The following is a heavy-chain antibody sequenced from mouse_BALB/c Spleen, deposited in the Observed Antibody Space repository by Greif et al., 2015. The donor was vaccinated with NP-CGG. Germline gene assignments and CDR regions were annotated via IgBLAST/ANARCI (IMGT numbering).Heavy chain of an antibody. Sequence: QVQLQQSGAELARPGASVKLSCKASGYTFTSYWMQWVKQRPGQGLEWIGAIYPGDGDTRYTQKFEGKATLTADKSSSTAYMQLSSLASEDSAVYYCARDYDYDGAMDYWGQGTSVTVSS. CDR2: IYPGDGDT. V-gene: IGHV1-87*01. CDR3: ARDYDYDGAMDY. D-gene: IGHD2-4*01. CDR1: GYTFTSYW. J-gene: IGHJ4*01.